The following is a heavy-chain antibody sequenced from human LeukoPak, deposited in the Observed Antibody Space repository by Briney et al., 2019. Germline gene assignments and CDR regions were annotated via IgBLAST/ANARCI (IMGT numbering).Heavy chain of an antibody. Sequence: PSETLSLTCTVSGGSISSGGYYWSWIRQHPGKGLEWIGYIYYSGSTYYNPSLKSRVTISVDTSKNQFSLKLSSVTAADTAVYYCARFNYDILTGYTDKHNNWFDPWGQGTLVTVSS. J-gene: IGHJ5*02. CDR1: GGSISSGGYY. V-gene: IGHV4-31*03. CDR3: ARFNYDILTGYTDKHNNWFDP. CDR2: IYYSGST. D-gene: IGHD3-9*01.